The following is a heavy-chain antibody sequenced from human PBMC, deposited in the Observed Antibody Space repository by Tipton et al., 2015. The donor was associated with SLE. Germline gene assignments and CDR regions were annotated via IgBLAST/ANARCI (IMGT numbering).Heavy chain of an antibody. V-gene: IGHV3-48*03. CDR3: ARAPWWGRSDAFDI. CDR1: GFTFSSYE. J-gene: IGHJ3*02. CDR2: ISSSGSTI. D-gene: IGHD2-15*01. Sequence: SLRLSCAVSGFTFSSYEMNWVRQAPGKGLEWVSYISSSGSTIYYADSVMGRFTVSRDNAKNSLFLQMDSLRADDTAVYYCARAPWWGRSDAFDIWGQGTMVTVSS.